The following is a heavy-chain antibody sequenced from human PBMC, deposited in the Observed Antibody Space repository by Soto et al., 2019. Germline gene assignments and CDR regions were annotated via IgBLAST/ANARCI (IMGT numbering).Heavy chain of an antibody. J-gene: IGHJ4*02. Sequence: GASVKVSCKASGYTFINYYMHWVRQAPGQGLEWMAIINPSVGSATYAQKLQGRVTMTRDTSTSTVYMELSSLRSEDTAVYYCARGSSGWYSYFDYWGQGTLVTVSS. D-gene: IGHD6-19*01. V-gene: IGHV1-46*01. CDR1: GYTFINYY. CDR3: ARGSSGWYSYFDY. CDR2: INPSVGSA.